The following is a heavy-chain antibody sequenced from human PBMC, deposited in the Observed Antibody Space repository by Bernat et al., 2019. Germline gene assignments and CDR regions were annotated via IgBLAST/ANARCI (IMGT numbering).Heavy chain of an antibody. CDR1: GGSISSYY. CDR2: IYYSGST. CDR3: ARGSPTDLRFLEWLPISLTDYYYMDV. V-gene: IGHV4-59*01. Sequence: QVQLQESGPGLVKPSETLSLTCTVSGGSISSYYWSWIRQPPGKGLEWIGYIYYSGSTNYNPSLKSRVTISVDTSKNQFSLKLSSVTAADTAVYYCARGSPTDLRFLEWLPISLTDYYYMDVWGKGTTVTVSS. D-gene: IGHD3-3*01. J-gene: IGHJ6*03.